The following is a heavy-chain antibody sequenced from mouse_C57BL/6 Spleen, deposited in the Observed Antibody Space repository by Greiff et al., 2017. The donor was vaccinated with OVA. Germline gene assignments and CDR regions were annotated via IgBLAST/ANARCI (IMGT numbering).Heavy chain of an antibody. V-gene: IGHV10-1*01. CDR3: VRGELTGSYAMDY. J-gene: IGHJ4*01. D-gene: IGHD4-1*01. CDR1: GFSFNTYA. Sequence: EVQLVESGGGLVQPKGSLKLSCAASGFSFNTYAMNWVRQAPGQGLEWVARIRSKSNNYATYYADSVKDRFTISRDDSESMLYLQMNNLKTEDTAMYDGVRGELTGSYAMDYWGQGTSVTVSS. CDR2: IRSKSNNYAT.